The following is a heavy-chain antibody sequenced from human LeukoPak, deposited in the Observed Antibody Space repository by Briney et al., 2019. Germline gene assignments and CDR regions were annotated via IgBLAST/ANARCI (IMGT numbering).Heavy chain of an antibody. Sequence: GGSLRLSCATSGFTCSNYYMSWVRQAPGKGLEWVANIKQDGSEKNYVDSVKGRFTISRDNAKNSLYLQMNSLRAEDTALYYCARGITTDSWGQGTLVTVSS. CDR3: ARGITTDS. CDR2: IKQDGSEK. CDR1: GFTCSNYY. V-gene: IGHV3-7*04. D-gene: IGHD3-10*01. J-gene: IGHJ4*02.